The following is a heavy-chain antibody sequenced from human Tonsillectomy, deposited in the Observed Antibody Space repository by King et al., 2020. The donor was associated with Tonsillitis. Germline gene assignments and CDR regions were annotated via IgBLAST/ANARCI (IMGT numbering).Heavy chain of an antibody. J-gene: IGHJ6*02. D-gene: IGHD4-17*01. V-gene: IGHV3-30-3*01. CDR2: ISFDGSDK. CDR1: GFTFSSYA. CDR3: ARRDGALDYYYYAMDV. Sequence: VQLVESGGGVVQPGRSLRLSCAASGFTFSSYAMHWVRQAPGKGLEWVAVISFDGSDKDYADSVKGRFTISRDNSENTLYLQMNSLRTEDTAVYYCARRDGALDYYYYAMDVWGQRTTVTVSS.